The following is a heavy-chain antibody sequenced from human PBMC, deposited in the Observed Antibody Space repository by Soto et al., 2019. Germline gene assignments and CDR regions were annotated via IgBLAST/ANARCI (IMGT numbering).Heavy chain of an antibody. CDR3: ARARYFFDTSAWFDP. D-gene: IGHD3-22*01. V-gene: IGHV3-48*02. CDR1: GFTFGSYT. Sequence: SLRLSCAASGFTFGSYTMNWVRQAPGKGLEWVSYVSSSGRIIYYADSVKGRFTISRDNAKSSLYLQMNSLRDDDTAVYYCARARYFFDTSAWFDPWGQGTLVTVSS. J-gene: IGHJ5*02. CDR2: VSSSGRII.